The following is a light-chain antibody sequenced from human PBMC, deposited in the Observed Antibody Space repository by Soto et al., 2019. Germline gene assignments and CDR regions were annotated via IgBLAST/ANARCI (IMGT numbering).Light chain of an antibody. Sequence: DIVMTQSPDSLTLSLGERATISCKSSQNVLHSSNNKNFLAWYQQKPGQPPKLLIYWASTREPGVPDRFTGSGSGTDFTLTISSLQAEDVAIYYCQQHFTAPLTFGGGTKVDIK. CDR1: QNVLHSSNNKNF. J-gene: IGKJ4*01. CDR2: WAS. CDR3: QQHFTAPLT. V-gene: IGKV4-1*01.